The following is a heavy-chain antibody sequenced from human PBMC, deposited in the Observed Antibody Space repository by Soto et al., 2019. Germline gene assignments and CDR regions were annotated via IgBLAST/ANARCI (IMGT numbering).Heavy chain of an antibody. CDR1: GFTFSSYG. V-gene: IGHV3-33*01. CDR2: IWYDGSNK. Sequence: QVQLVESGGGVVQPGRSLRLSCAASGFTFSSYGMHWVRQAPGKGLEWVAVIWYDGSNKYYVDSVKGRFTISRDNSKNTLYLQMNSLRAEDTAVYYCARGRVTIFGVGNYYYYYGMDVWGQGTTVTVSS. D-gene: IGHD3-3*01. J-gene: IGHJ6*02. CDR3: ARGRVTIFGVGNYYYYYGMDV.